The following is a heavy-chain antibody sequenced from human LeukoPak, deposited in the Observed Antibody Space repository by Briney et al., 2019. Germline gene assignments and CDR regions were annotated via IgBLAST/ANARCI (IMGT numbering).Heavy chain of an antibody. V-gene: IGHV5-10-1*01. J-gene: IGHJ4*02. CDR3: ATGSSGWSY. CDR2: IDPRDSST. D-gene: IGHD6-19*01. Sequence: GESLRISCKASGYSFSSYWISWIRQVPGKGLEWMGRIDPRDSSTNYSPSFQGHVTISTDKSISAPFLQWSSLRASDTAIYYCATGSSGWSYWGQGALVTVSS. CDR1: GYSFSSYW.